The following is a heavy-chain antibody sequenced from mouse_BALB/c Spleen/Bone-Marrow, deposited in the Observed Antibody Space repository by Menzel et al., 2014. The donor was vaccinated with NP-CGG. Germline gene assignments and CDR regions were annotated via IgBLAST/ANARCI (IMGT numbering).Heavy chain of an antibody. D-gene: IGHD1-1*01. J-gene: IGHJ3*01. Sequence: VQLQQSGAELVKPGASVKLSCTASGFNIKDTHMHWVKQGPEQGLEWIGRIDPADGITKYDTNFQGKATITADTSSNTAYLQLSSLTSEDTAVYYCSRDYGGTAWFACWGHGTLVTVSA. CDR3: SRDYGGTAWFAC. CDR1: GFNIKDTH. V-gene: IGHV14-3*02. CDR2: IDPADGIT.